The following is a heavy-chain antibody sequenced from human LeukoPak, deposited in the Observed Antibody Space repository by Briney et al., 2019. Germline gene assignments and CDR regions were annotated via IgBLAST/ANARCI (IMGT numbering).Heavy chain of an antibody. Sequence: GGSLRLSCAASGFTFSSYAMHWVRQAPGEGLEWVAVISYDGSNKYYADSVKGRFTIARDNSKNTLYLQMNSLGAEDTAVYYCARDLRAFDIWGQGTMVTVSS. CDR1: GFTFSSYA. J-gene: IGHJ3*02. V-gene: IGHV3-30-3*01. CDR3: ARDLRAFDI. CDR2: ISYDGSNK.